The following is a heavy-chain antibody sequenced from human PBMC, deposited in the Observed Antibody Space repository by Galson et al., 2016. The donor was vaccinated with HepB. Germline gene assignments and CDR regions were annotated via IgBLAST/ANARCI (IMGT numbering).Heavy chain of an antibody. CDR1: GFSFSSYA. J-gene: IGHJ6*02. CDR2: VSGGGDST. CDR3: AKDRTYRIDTYYYGMDV. Sequence: SLRLSCAASGFSFSSYAMSWVRQTPGKGLEWVSAVSGGGDSTYYADSVKGRFTISRDNSKNTMYLQMNSLRVEDTALYYCAKDRTYRIDTYYYGMDVWGQGTTVTVSS. V-gene: IGHV3-23*01. D-gene: IGHD4-11*01.